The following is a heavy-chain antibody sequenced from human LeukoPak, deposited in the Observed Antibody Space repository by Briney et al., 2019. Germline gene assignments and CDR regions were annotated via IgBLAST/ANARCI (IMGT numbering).Heavy chain of an antibody. V-gene: IGHV2-5*01. Sequence: SGPTLVKPTQTLTLTCTFSGFSLSTSGVAVGWIRQPPGKALEWLALIYWNDDKRYSPSLKSRLTITKDTSKNQVVLTMTNMDPVDTATYYCATSRGGYGDYYQTFDYWGQGTLVTVSS. CDR1: GFSLSTSGVA. CDR3: ATSRGGYGDYYQTFDY. D-gene: IGHD4-17*01. J-gene: IGHJ4*02. CDR2: IYWNDDK.